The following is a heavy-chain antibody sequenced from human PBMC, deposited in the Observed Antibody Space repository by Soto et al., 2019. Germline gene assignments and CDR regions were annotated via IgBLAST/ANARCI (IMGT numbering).Heavy chain of an antibody. CDR2: INHSGST. CDR3: ARRRVTMVRGVTEYDY. V-gene: IGHV4-34*01. Sequence: SETLSLTCAVYGGSFSGYYWSWIRQPPGKGLEWIGEINHSGSTNYNPSLKSRVTISVDTSKNQFSLKLSSVTAADTAVYYCARRRVTMVRGVTEYDYWGQGTLVTVSS. J-gene: IGHJ4*02. CDR1: GGSFSGYY. D-gene: IGHD3-10*01.